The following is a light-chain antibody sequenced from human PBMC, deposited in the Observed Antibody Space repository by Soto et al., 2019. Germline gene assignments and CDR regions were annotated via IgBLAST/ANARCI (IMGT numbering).Light chain of an antibody. V-gene: IGKV3-20*01. CDR1: QTISSTY. CDR2: GAS. CDR3: QQYTSSLIT. J-gene: IGKJ5*01. Sequence: QSSGTLSFSPGERATVSCRASQTISSTYLAWYQQKPGQAPRLLXYGASGRATGIPDRFSGSGSGTDFTLTISRLEPEDFAVYYCQQYTSSLITFGQGTRLEIK.